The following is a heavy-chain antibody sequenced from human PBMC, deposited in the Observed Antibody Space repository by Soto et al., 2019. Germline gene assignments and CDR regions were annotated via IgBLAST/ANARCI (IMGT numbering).Heavy chain of an antibody. Sequence: KPSETLSLTCTVSGGSISSSSYDWGWIRQPPGKGLEWIGSIYYSGSTYYNPSLKSRVTISVDTSKNQFSLKLSSVTAADTAVYYCARNGRYGDYARITDYWGQGTTVTVSS. CDR1: GGSISSSSYD. J-gene: IGHJ4*03. V-gene: IGHV4-39*01. CDR2: IYYSGST. CDR3: ARNGRYGDYARITDY. D-gene: IGHD4-17*01.